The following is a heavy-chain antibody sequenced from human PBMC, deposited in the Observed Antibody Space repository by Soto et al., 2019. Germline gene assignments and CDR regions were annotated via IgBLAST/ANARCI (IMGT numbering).Heavy chain of an antibody. CDR1: GHLFNNHW. J-gene: IGHJ5*02. D-gene: IGHD3-10*01. CDR3: ARGYFDSGHGYDL. Sequence: GESLKISCKGPGHLFNNHWIGWVRQTPGKGLEWMGLIFTRDSETKTSPSFQGHVSFSVDNSINTVYLQWTSLKTTNTGIYFCARGYFDSGHGYDLWGQGTLVTVSS. CDR2: IFTRDSET. V-gene: IGHV5-51*01.